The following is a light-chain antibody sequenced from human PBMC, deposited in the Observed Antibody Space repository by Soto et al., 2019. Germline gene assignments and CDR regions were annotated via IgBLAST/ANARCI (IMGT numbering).Light chain of an antibody. Sequence: QSVLTQSPSASASLGASVKLTCTLSSGHSNYAIAWHQQQPKKGPRYLMKVKTDGSHFKGDGIPDRFSGSSSGAERYLIISSLQSEDEADYSCQTWGTGIRVFGGGTKLTVL. CDR1: SGHSNYA. CDR2: VKTDGSH. CDR3: QTWGTGIRV. V-gene: IGLV4-69*01. J-gene: IGLJ3*02.